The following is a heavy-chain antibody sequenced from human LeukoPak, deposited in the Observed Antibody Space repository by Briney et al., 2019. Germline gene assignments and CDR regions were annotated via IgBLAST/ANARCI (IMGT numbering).Heavy chain of an antibody. CDR3: ARTSGNYLYLDY. V-gene: IGHV3-66*01. CDR2: IYSGGGT. D-gene: IGHD1-26*01. CDR1: GFTVSSNY. Sequence: PGGSLRLSCAASGFTVSSNYMSWVRQAPGKGLEWVSVIYSGGGTYYADSVKGRFTISRDNSKNTLYLQMNSLRAEDTAVYYCARTSGNYLYLDYWGQGTLVTVSS. J-gene: IGHJ4*02.